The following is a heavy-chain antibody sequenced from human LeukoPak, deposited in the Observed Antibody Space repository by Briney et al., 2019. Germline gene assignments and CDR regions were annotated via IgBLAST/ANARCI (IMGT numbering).Heavy chain of an antibody. CDR3: ARDSGDGDYEPLDS. CDR2: IWSGGRNQ. V-gene: IGHV3-33*01. CDR1: GFTFSSYG. D-gene: IGHD4-17*01. Sequence: GGSLRLSCAASGFTFSSYGMHWVRQAPGKGLEWVAVIWSGGRNQYYTDSVKGRFTISRDNSKNTLDLQMNSLRADDTAMYYCARDSGDGDYEPLDSWGQGTLVTVSS. J-gene: IGHJ4*02.